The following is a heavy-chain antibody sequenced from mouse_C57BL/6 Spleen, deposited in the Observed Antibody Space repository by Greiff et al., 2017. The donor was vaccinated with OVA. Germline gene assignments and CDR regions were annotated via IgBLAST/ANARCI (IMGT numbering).Heavy chain of an antibody. J-gene: IGHJ1*03. Sequence: DVHLVESGGGLVKPGGSLKLSCAASGFTFSSYAMSWVRQTPEKRLEWVATISDGGSYTYYPDNVKGRFTISRDNAKNNLYLQMSHLKSEDTAMYYCARGGYYGSSHWYFDVWGTGTTVTVSS. V-gene: IGHV5-4*01. CDR2: ISDGGSYT. CDR3: ARGGYYGSSHWYFDV. D-gene: IGHD1-1*01. CDR1: GFTFSSYA.